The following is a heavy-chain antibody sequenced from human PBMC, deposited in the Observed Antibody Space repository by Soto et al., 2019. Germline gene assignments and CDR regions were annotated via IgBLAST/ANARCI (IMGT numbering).Heavy chain of an antibody. CDR1: GYSFTSYW. CDR3: ARHLYGSGSYYEGYFDY. Sequence: GESLKISCQGSGYSFTSYWIGWVRQMPGKGLEWMGIIYPGDSDTRYSPSFQGQVTISADKSISTAYLQWSSLKASDTAMYYCARHLYGSGSYYEGYFDYWGQGTLVTVSS. CDR2: IYPGDSDT. V-gene: IGHV5-51*01. J-gene: IGHJ4*02. D-gene: IGHD3-10*01.